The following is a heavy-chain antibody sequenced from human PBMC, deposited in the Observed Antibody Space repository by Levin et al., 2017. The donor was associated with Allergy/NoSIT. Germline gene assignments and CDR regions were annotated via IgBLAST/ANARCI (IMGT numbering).Heavy chain of an antibody. V-gene: IGHV3-23*01. CDR3: AKEGGHSGHDLAFDI. J-gene: IGHJ3*02. Sequence: GGSLRLSCAASGFTFSSYALTWVRQAPGKGLEWVSYISGSGGLTYYADSMKGRFTISRDNSKNTLYLQMNSLRADDTAVYYCAKEGGHSGHDLAFDIWGQGTLVTVSS. D-gene: IGHD5-12*01. CDR1: GFTFSSYA. CDR2: ISGSGGLT.